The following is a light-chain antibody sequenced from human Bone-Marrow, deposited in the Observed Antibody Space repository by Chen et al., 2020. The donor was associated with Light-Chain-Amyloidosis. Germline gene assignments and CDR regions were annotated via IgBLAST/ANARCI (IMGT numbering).Light chain of an antibody. CDR1: NIGSTS. CDR2: DDR. V-gene: IGLV3-21*02. Sequence: SYVLTQPSSVSVAPGQTPTIACGGNNIGSTSVHWYQQTPGQAPLLVVYDDRDRPSGIPERLSGSNSGNTATLTISRVEAGDEADYYCQVWDRSSDRPVFGGGTKLTVL. CDR3: QVWDRSSDRPV. J-gene: IGLJ3*02.